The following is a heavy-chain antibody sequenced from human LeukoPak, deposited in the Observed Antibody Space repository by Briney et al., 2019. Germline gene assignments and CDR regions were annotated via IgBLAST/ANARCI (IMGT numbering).Heavy chain of an antibody. CDR2: IKQDGSEK. CDR3: ASSAGEFSPFDY. D-gene: IGHD3-16*01. CDR1: GFTFSSYW. V-gene: IGHV3-7*01. Sequence: PGGSLRLSCAASGFTFSSYWMSWVRQAPGKGLEWVANIKQDGSEKYCVDSVKGRFTISRDNAKNSLYLQMNSLRAEDTAVYYCASSAGEFSPFDYWGQGTLVTVSS. J-gene: IGHJ4*02.